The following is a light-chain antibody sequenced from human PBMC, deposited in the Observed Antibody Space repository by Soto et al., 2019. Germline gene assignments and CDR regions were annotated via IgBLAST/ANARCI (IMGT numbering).Light chain of an antibody. V-gene: IGKV3D-11*01. CDR1: QGIGNS. Sequence: EDVLTQSPAILSLSPGERATLSCRASQGIGNSLAWYQQKPGQAPRLLIYAASNRATGIPARFSGSGSGTDFTLTIDSLEPEDSAVYYCQQRNSWPLTFGPGTRVEVK. J-gene: IGKJ3*01. CDR3: QQRNSWPLT. CDR2: AAS.